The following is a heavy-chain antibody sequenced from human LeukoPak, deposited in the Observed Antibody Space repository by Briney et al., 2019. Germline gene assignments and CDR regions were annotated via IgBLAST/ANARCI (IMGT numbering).Heavy chain of an antibody. CDR3: ARAAVAARWFDP. Sequence: SETLSLTCAVYGGSFSGYSWTWIRQPPGKGLEWIGEMSHSGYPNYNPSLKSRVAISVDTSKNQFSLNLTSVTAADTAVYYCARAAVAARWFDPWGQGTLVTVSS. V-gene: IGHV4-34*01. J-gene: IGHJ5*02. D-gene: IGHD6-19*01. CDR1: GGSFSGYS. CDR2: MSHSGYP.